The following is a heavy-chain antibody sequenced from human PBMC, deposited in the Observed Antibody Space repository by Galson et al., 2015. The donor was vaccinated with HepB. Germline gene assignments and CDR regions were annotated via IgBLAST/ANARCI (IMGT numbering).Heavy chain of an antibody. Sequence: SLRLSCAASGFTFSSYAMSWVRQAPGKGLEWVSSISGSGGSTFYADSVKGRFTISRDNSKSTLYLQMNSLRAEDTAVYYCAKDSSQPYWGQGTLVTVSS. V-gene: IGHV3-23*01. CDR2: ISGSGGST. CDR1: GFTFSSYA. CDR3: AKDSSQPY. J-gene: IGHJ4*02. D-gene: IGHD1-1*01.